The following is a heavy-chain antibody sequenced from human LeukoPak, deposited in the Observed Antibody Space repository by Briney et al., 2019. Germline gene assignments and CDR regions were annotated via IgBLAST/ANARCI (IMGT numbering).Heavy chain of an antibody. D-gene: IGHD5-18*01. CDR1: GFSISTYE. Sequence: GGSLRLSCAASGFSISTYEMNWVRQAPGKGLEWVSYISSRGSTIYYADSVKGRFTISRDNAKNSLYLQMNSLRAEDTAVYYCAREKDTAMGYYMDVWGKGTMVTVSS. J-gene: IGHJ6*03. V-gene: IGHV3-48*03. CDR3: AREKDTAMGYYMDV. CDR2: ISSRGSTI.